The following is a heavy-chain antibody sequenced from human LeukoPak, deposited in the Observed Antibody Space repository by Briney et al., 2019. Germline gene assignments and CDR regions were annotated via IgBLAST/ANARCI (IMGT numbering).Heavy chain of an antibody. CDR2: ISYDESNK. D-gene: IGHD3-10*01. CDR3: AKDRGSGSYPSPLFDY. V-gene: IGHV3-30*18. CDR1: GFIFSSYG. Sequence: GGSLRLSCAVSGFIFSSYGMHWVRQAPGKGLERVAAISYDESNKYYADSVKGRFTISRDNYKNTLYLQMNSLRTEDTAVYYCAKDRGSGSYPSPLFDYWGRGILVTVSS. J-gene: IGHJ4*02.